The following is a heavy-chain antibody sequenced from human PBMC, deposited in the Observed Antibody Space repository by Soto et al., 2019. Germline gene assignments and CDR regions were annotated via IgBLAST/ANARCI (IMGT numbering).Heavy chain of an antibody. Sequence: QVQLQQWGAGLLKPSETLSLTCAVYGGSFSGYYWSWIRQPPGKGPEWIGEINHSGSTNYNPSLKSRVTISVDTSKNQFSLKLSSVTAADTAVYYCARGGMATIPGNYFDYWGQGTLVTVSS. V-gene: IGHV4-34*01. CDR3: ARGGMATIPGNYFDY. J-gene: IGHJ4*02. CDR1: GGSFSGYY. CDR2: INHSGST. D-gene: IGHD5-12*01.